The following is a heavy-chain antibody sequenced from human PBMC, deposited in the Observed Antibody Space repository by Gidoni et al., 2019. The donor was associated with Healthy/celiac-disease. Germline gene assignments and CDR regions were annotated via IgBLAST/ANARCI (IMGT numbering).Heavy chain of an antibody. V-gene: IGHV3-9*01. CDR2: ISWNSGSI. D-gene: IGHD5-18*01. CDR1: GFTFDDYA. J-gene: IGHJ6*02. Sequence: EVQLVESGGGLVQPGRSLRLSCAASGFTFDDYAMPWVRQAPGKGLEWVSGISWNSGSIGYADSVKGRFTISRDNAKNSLYLQMNSLRAEDTALYYCAKDLSYGPASSYYYYGMDVWGQGTTVTVSS. CDR3: AKDLSYGPASSYYYYGMDV.